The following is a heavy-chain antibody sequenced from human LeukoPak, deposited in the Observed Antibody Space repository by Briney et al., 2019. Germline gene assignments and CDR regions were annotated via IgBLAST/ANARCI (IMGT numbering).Heavy chain of an antibody. CDR2: IKQDGSEK. CDR1: GFRFGGFW. J-gene: IGHJ5*02. Sequence: GGSLRLSCEASGFRFGGFWMNWVRQAPGKGLEWVANIKQDGSEKRYVDSVKGRFTISRDNAKNSLYLQMNSLRAEDTAVYYCARHPDHWFDPWGQGTLVTVSS. CDR3: ARHPDHWFDP. V-gene: IGHV3-7*01.